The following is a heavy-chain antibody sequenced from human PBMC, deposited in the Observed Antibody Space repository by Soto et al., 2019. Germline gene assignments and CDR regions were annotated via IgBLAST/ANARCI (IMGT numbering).Heavy chain of an antibody. CDR2: IYYSGST. J-gene: IGHJ6*02. CDR3: ARAGSCSGGSCIGVYDYYYYGMGV. Sequence: SETLSLTCTVSGGSISSYYWSWIRQPPGKGLEWIGYIYYSGSTNYNPSLKSRVTISVDTSKNQFSLKLSSVTAADTAVYYCARAGSCSGGSCIGVYDYYYYGMGVWGQGTTVTVSS. D-gene: IGHD2-15*01. V-gene: IGHV4-59*01. CDR1: GGSISSYY.